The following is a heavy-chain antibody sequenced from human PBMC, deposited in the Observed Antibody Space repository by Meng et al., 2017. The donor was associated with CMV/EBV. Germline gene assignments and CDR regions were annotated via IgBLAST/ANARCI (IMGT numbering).Heavy chain of an antibody. CDR1: GGSISSYY. CDR2: IYTSGST. V-gene: IGHV4-4*07. D-gene: IGHD5-18*01. J-gene: IGHJ4*02. CDR3: ARHGDTAMVVGIDY. Sequence: QVQLQESGPGLVKPSETLSLTCTVSGGSISSYYWSWIQQPAGKGLEWIGRIYTSGSTNYNPSLKSRVTMSVDTSKNQFSLKLSSVTAADTAVYYCARHGDTAMVVGIDYWGQGTLVTVSS.